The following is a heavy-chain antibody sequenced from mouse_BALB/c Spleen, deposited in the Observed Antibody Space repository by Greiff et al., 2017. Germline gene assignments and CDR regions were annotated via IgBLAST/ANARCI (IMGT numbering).Heavy chain of an antibody. Sequence: VQLQQSGPGLVAPSQSLSITCTVSGFSLTSYGVHWVRQPPGKGLEWLGVIWAGGSTNYNSALMSRLSISKDNSKSQVFLKMNSLQTDDTAMYYCARDGYDGYWYFDVWGAGTTVTVSS. D-gene: IGHD2-2*01. CDR2: IWAGGST. J-gene: IGHJ1*01. V-gene: IGHV2-9*02. CDR1: GFSLTSYG. CDR3: ARDGYDGYWYFDV.